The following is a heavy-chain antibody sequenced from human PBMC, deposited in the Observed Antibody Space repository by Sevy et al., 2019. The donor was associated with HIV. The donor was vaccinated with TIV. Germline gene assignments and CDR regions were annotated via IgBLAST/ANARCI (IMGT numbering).Heavy chain of an antibody. CDR3: DRGRVGDSSSWYGAFDV. V-gene: IGHV4-30-2*01. CDR1: GGSINSGGYS. J-gene: IGHJ3*01. D-gene: IGHD6-13*01. CDR2: IFQSGAT. Sequence: SETLSLTCAVSGGSINSGGYSWSWIRQPPGKGLEWIGYIFQSGATYYIPSLQSRVSISVDMSKNQFSLNLRSVTAADTAVYYCDRGRVGDSSSWYGAFDVWGQGTMVTVSS.